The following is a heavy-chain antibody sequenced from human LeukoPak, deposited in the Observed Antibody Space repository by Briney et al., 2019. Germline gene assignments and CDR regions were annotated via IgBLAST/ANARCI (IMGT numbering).Heavy chain of an antibody. Sequence: TSETLSLTCSVSGGSIGSGSYYWSWIRQPAGKGLEWIGRIYTSGSTNYNPSLKSRVTISVDTAKNQFSLKLSSVTAADTAVYYCARPEGRNDAFDIWGQGTMVTVSS. J-gene: IGHJ3*02. V-gene: IGHV4-61*02. CDR2: IYTSGST. CDR1: GGSIGSGSYY. CDR3: ARPEGRNDAFDI.